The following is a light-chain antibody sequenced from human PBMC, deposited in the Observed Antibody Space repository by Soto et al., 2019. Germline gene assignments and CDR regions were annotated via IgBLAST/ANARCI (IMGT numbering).Light chain of an antibody. CDR3: CSYAGYYTHYV. CDR1: SSDVGGYDY. Sequence: QSALTQPRSVSGSPGRSVTISCTGTSSDVGGYDYVSWYQQHPGKAPKLMISDVTKRPSGVPDRFSGSKSGNTASLTISGLQAEDEADYYCCSYAGYYTHYVFGTGTKVTVL. V-gene: IGLV2-11*01. J-gene: IGLJ1*01. CDR2: DVT.